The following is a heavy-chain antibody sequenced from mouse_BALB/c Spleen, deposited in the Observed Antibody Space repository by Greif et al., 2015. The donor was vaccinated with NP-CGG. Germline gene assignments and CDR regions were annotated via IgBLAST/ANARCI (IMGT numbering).Heavy chain of an antibody. CDR1: GYTFSSYW. CDR3: AREIGYGNYVRFAY. J-gene: IGHJ3*01. V-gene: IGHV1-9*01. Sequence: VKLQESGAELMKPGASVKISCKATGYTFSSYWIEWVKQRPGHGLEWIGEILPGSGSTNYNEKFKGKATFTADTSSNTAYMQLSSLTSEDSAVYYCAREIGYGNYVRFAYWGQGTLVTVSA. CDR2: ILPGSGST. D-gene: IGHD2-10*02.